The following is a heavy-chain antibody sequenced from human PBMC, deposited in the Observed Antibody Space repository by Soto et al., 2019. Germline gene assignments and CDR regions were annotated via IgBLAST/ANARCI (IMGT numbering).Heavy chain of an antibody. V-gene: IGHV4-31*03. CDR3: ARGYYDYDSTGYNYYYYYGMDV. CDR2: IYYSGNT. D-gene: IGHD3-22*01. J-gene: IGHJ6*02. CDR1: GGSISSGGYY. Sequence: QVQLQESGPGLVKPSQTLSLTCSVSGGSISSGGYYWSWIRQHPGRGLERIGNIYYSGNTDYNPSLKSRVSMAVDTSKNQLSLRLSSVTAADTAVYYCARGYYDYDSTGYNYYYYYGMDVWGQGTTVTVSS.